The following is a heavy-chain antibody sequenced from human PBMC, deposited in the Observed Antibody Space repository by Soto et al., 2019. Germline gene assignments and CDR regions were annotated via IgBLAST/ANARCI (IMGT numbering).Heavy chain of an antibody. CDR1: GYIFAPHW. J-gene: IGHJ4*02. Sequence: ESLKISFRAAGYIFAPHWIGWVRQIPGKGLEWMGIIYPGDSDTRYSPSFQGQVTISADKSISTAYLQWSSLKASDTAMYYCTRHSKTGPFDYWGQGTLVTVSS. CDR2: IYPGDSDT. D-gene: IGHD1-1*01. V-gene: IGHV5-51*01. CDR3: TRHSKTGPFDY.